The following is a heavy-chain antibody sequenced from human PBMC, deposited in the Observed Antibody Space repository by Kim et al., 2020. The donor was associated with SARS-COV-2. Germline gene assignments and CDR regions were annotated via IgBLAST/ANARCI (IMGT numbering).Heavy chain of an antibody. Sequence: IYAQKFQGRVTMTEDTSTDTAYMELSSLRSEDTAVYYCATDKWFGAPMSSWGQGTLVTVSS. CDR3: ATDKWFGAPMSS. J-gene: IGHJ4*02. V-gene: IGHV1-24*01. D-gene: IGHD3-10*01.